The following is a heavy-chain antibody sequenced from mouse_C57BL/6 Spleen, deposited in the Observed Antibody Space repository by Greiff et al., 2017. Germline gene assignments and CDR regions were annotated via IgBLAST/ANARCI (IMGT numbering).Heavy chain of an antibody. CDR1: GYTFTSYW. V-gene: IGHV1-74*01. J-gene: IGHJ3*01. D-gene: IGHD2-1*01. Sequence: QVQLKQPGAELVKPGASVKVSCKASGYTFTSYWMHWVKQRPGQGLEWIGRIHPSDSDTNYNQKFKGKATLTVDKSSSTAYMQLSSLTSEDSAVYYCAIEGYYGNYAFAYWGQGTLVTVSA. CDR3: AIEGYYGNYAFAY. CDR2: IHPSDSDT.